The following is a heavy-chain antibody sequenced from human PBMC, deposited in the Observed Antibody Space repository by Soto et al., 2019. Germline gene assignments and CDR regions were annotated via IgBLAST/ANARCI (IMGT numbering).Heavy chain of an antibody. J-gene: IGHJ4*02. CDR1: GFSLSTSGVG. CDR3: AHRRRGTYFDS. V-gene: IGHV2-5*02. D-gene: IGHD3-16*01. CDR2: IYWDDDK. Sequence: QITLKESGPTLVKPTQTLTLTCTFSGFSLSTSGVGVGWIRQPPGKALEWLALIYWDDDKRYSPSLKSRLTTTXXTTQNQVGLTMTNMDPVDTATYYCAHRRRGTYFDSWGQGTLVTVSS.